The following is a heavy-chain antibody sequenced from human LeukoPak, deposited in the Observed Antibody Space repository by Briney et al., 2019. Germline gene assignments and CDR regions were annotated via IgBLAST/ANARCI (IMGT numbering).Heavy chain of an antibody. V-gene: IGHV4-39*07. CDR3: ARTTEGGYSNGYFYYYYMDV. Sequence: SETLSLTCTVSGGSISSSSYYWGWIRQPPGKGVGWIGGIYYSGSTYYNPSLKSRVTISVDTSKNQFSLKLSSVTAADTAVYYCARTTEGGYSNGYFYYYYMDVWGKGTTVTISS. D-gene: IGHD4-11*01. CDR2: IYYSGST. J-gene: IGHJ6*03. CDR1: GGSISSSSYY.